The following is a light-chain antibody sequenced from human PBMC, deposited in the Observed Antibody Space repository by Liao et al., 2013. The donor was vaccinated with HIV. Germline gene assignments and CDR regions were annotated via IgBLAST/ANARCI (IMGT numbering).Light chain of an antibody. Sequence: SYELTQPPSVSVSPGQTASITCFGDKLVDRYAAWYQQKPGQSPVVVIYQDRQRPSGIPERFSGTNSGNRATLTIRGIQAVDEADYYCLAWDSNTPLAFGGGTKLTVL. CDR2: QDR. CDR3: LAWDSNTPLA. J-gene: IGLJ3*02. V-gene: IGLV3-1*01. CDR1: KLVDRY.